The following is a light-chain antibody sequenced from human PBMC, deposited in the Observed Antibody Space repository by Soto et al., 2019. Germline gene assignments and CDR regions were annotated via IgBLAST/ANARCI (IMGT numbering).Light chain of an antibody. CDR3: QQYNNWPRAT. V-gene: IGKV3-15*01. CDR2: RAS. J-gene: IGKJ4*01. CDR1: QSINSN. Sequence: VVAQSPATVSASPGGSASRXWRASQSINSNLAWYQQKPGQAPRLLMFRASIRATGFPARFSGSGSGTEFNITISSLQSEDSAIYYCQQYNNWPRATFGGGTKVDIK.